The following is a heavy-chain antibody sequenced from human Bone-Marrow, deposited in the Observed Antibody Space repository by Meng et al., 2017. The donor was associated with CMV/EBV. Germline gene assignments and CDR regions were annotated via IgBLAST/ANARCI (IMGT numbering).Heavy chain of an antibody. J-gene: IGHJ5*02. CDR3: ATMVVTGT. D-gene: IGHD4-23*01. Sequence: GESLKISCAASGFTFSSHSMNWVRQAPGKGLEWVSSISSSSSYIYYADSVKGRFTISRDNAKNSLYLQMNSLRAEDTAVYYCATMVVTGTWGQGTLVTVSS. V-gene: IGHV3-21*01. CDR2: ISSSSSYI. CDR1: GFTFSSHS.